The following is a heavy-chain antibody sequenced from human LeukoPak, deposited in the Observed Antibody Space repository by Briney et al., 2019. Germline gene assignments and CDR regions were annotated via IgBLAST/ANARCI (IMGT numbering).Heavy chain of an antibody. Sequence: PGGSLRLSCAASAFTVSGNYMSWVRQAPGKGLEWVSAIYSAGNTYYADSVKGRFTISRDNSKNTLYLQMNSLRAEDTAVYYCARDSISSSWHRYFDYWGQGTLVTVSS. CDR3: ARDSISSSWHRYFDY. V-gene: IGHV3-53*01. CDR1: AFTVSGNY. CDR2: IYSAGNT. D-gene: IGHD6-13*01. J-gene: IGHJ4*02.